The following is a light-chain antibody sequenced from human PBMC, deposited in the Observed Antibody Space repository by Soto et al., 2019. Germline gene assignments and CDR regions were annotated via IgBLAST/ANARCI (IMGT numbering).Light chain of an antibody. CDR2: GAS. CDR3: QQYHTWPIT. Sequence: DIVMTQSPATLSAAPGERVTFSCRASQGVSRKLAWYQHKPGQAPRLLIPGASTVATGIPARFSGSGSGTEFTVTISSLQSEDCAIYYGQQYHTWPITFGGGTKVEIK. V-gene: IGKV3-15*01. CDR1: QGVSRK. J-gene: IGKJ4*01.